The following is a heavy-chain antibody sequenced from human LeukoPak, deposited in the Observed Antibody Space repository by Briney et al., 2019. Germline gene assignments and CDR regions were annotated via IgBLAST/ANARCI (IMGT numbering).Heavy chain of an antibody. CDR3: AKGHTDSGTGFDY. V-gene: IGHV3-23*01. Sequence: PGGSLRLSCAASGRTFRTFGISWVRQAPGKGLEWVSGVSGSGAVTYYADSVKGRFTFSRDNSKNTLYLQMNALRADETAVYYCAKGHTDSGTGFDYWGQGTLVTVSS. D-gene: IGHD4-17*01. CDR2: VSGSGAVT. CDR1: GRTFRTFG. J-gene: IGHJ4*02.